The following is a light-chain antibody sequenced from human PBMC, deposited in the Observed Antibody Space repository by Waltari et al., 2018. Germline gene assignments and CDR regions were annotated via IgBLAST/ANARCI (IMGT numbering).Light chain of an antibody. V-gene: IGLV1-44*01. J-gene: IGLJ2*01. CDR2: SNN. CDR1: SSTIGSNT. Sequence: QSVLTQPPSASGTPGQRATISCSGSSSTIGSNTANWYQQLPGTAPKLLIYSNNQRPSGVPDRFSGSKSGTSASLAISGLQSEDEADYYCAAWDDSLNGLVFGGGTKLTVL. CDR3: AAWDDSLNGLV.